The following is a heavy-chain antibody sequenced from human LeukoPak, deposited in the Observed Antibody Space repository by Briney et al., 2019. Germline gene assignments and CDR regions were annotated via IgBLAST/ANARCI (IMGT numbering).Heavy chain of an antibody. Sequence: KDGESLKISCKVSGYSFTTYWIAWVRQMPGKGLEWMGIIYPGDSDTRYSPAFQGQVTISADKSISTAYVQWSSLKASDTAMYYCARLGHRDAFNKLAHIDYWGQGTLITVSS. CDR2: IYPGDSDT. CDR1: GYSFTTYW. D-gene: IGHD5-24*01. V-gene: IGHV5-51*01. J-gene: IGHJ4*02. CDR3: ARLGHRDAFNKLAHIDY.